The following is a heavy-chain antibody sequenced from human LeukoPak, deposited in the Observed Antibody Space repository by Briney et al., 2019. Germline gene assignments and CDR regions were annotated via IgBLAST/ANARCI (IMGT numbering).Heavy chain of an antibody. V-gene: IGHV3-66*01. D-gene: IGHD2-2*01. CDR1: GFTVSSNY. CDR2: LYSGGNT. Sequence: GGSLRLSCAASGFTVSSNYMSWVRQAPGKGLEWVSVLYSGGNTYYADSVKGRFTISRDNSKNTLYLQMNSLGAEDTAVYYCARVPAASYFDYWGQGTLVTVSS. CDR3: ARVPAASYFDY. J-gene: IGHJ4*02.